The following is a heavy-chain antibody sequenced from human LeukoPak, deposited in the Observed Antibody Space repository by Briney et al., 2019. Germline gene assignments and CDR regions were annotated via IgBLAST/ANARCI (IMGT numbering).Heavy chain of an antibody. J-gene: IGHJ4*02. V-gene: IGHV3-7*04. CDR2: IKQDGSEK. Sequence: GGSLRLSCAASGFTFGSFTMSWVRQAPGKGLEWVANIKQDGSEKYYVDSVRGRFTISRDNAHNSLHLQMNSLRAEDTAVYFCARDRGSGWFPYWGQGTLVTVSS. CDR3: ARDRGSGWFPY. D-gene: IGHD6-19*01. CDR1: GFTFGSFT.